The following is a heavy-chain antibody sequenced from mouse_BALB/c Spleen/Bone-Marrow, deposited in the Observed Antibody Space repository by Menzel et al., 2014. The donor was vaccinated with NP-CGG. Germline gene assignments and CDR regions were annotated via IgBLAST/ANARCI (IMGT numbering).Heavy chain of an antibody. Sequence: EVQLQESGPELVKPGASAKMSCKASGYTFTSYVMHWVKQKPGQGLEWIGYINPYNDGTKYNEKFKGKATLTSDKSSSTAYMELSSLTSEDSAVYYCARGGRYDGSWFAYWGQGTLVTVSA. J-gene: IGHJ3*01. CDR3: ARGGRYDGSWFAY. CDR1: GYTFTSYV. CDR2: INPYNDGT. D-gene: IGHD2-14*01. V-gene: IGHV1-14*01.